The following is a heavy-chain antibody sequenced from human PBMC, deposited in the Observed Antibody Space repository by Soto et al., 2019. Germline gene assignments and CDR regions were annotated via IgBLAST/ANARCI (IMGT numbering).Heavy chain of an antibody. J-gene: IGHJ4*02. CDR1: RGSMTTGDW. CDR2: IYYGGTI. V-gene: IGHV4-4*02. Sequence: QLQESGPGLVKPSGTLSLTCAVSRGSMTTGDWFSWVRQSPGKGQEWIGEIYYGGTIHYKPSVKSRDTICLDETKKHFFLELSASTAADTVVYYCAKNAVGGFDWWGQGTLVTVYS. CDR3: AKNAVGGFDW. D-gene: IGHD1-26*01.